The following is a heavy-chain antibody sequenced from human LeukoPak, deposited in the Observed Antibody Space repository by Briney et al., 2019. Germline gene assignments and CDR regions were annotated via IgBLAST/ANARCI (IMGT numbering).Heavy chain of an antibody. V-gene: IGHV4-4*07. Sequence: TSETLSLTCTVSGGSITSYYWSWIRQPAGKGLEWIGRIYTSESTNYSPSLKSRVTMSVDTSKSQFSLKLSSVAAADTAMYYCAGHYYYDTTGSDYWGQGTLVTVSS. CDR1: GGSITSYY. CDR3: AGHYYYDTTGSDY. CDR2: IYTSEST. D-gene: IGHD3-22*01. J-gene: IGHJ4*02.